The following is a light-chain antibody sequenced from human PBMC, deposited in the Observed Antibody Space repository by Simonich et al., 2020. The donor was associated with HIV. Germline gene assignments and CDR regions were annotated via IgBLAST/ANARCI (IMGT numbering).Light chain of an antibody. CDR2: TAS. CDR1: QSISRY. V-gene: IGKV1-39*01. J-gene: IGKJ4*01. CDR3: QQSYVTLLT. Sequence: DIQMTQSPSSLSASVRDRITITCRASQSISRYLNWYQQKPGKAPNLLIYTASTLQSGVPSRFSGDGSGTDFTLTITSLQPEDFATYYCQQSYVTLLTFGGGTKVEIK.